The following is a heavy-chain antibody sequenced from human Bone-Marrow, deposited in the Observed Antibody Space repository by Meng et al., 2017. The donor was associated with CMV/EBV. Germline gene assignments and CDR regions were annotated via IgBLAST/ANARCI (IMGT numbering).Heavy chain of an antibody. CDR1: GFTFNNYA. V-gene: IGHV3-23*01. D-gene: IGHD1-26*01. Sequence: GESLKISCAASGFTFNNYAMSWVRQAPGKGLEWVSTFSGGLDTTYYADSVRGRFTISRDNSKNTLYVQMNSLRAEDTAVYYCAKDLTGDNAFDVWGQGTMVTVSS. CDR3: AKDLTGDNAFDV. J-gene: IGHJ3*01. CDR2: FSGGLDTT.